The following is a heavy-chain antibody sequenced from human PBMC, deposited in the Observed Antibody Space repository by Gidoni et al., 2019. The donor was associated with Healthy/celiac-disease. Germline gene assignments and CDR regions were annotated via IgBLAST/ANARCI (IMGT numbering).Heavy chain of an antibody. Sequence: EVQLVQSGAEVKKPGESLKISCKGSGYSFTSYWIGWVRQMPGKGLEWMGIIYPGDSDTRYSPSFQGQVTISADKSISTAYLQWSSLKASDTAMYYCARLGYYDSSGLAAFDIWGQGTMVTVSS. V-gene: IGHV5-51*01. D-gene: IGHD3-22*01. CDR3: ARLGYYDSSGLAAFDI. CDR2: IYPGDSDT. J-gene: IGHJ3*02. CDR1: GYSFTSYW.